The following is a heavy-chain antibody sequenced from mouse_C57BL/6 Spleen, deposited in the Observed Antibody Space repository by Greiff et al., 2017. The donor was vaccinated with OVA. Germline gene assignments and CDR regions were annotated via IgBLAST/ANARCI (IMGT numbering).Heavy chain of an antibody. Sequence: QVQLQQSGAELVRPGASVTLSCKASGYTFTDYEMHWVKQTPVHGLEWIGAIDPETGGTAYNQKFKGKAILTADKSSSTAYMELRSLTSEDSAVYYCTGNWDGLDYWGQGTTLTVSS. CDR2: IDPETGGT. J-gene: IGHJ2*01. V-gene: IGHV1-15*01. D-gene: IGHD4-1*01. CDR1: GYTFTDYE. CDR3: TGNWDGLDY.